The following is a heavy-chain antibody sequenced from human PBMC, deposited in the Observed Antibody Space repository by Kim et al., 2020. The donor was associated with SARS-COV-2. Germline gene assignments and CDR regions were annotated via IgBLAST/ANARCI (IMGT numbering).Heavy chain of an antibody. V-gene: IGHV5-10-1*01. CDR3: ARLSGIGYCSGGSCFWFDP. D-gene: IGHD2-15*01. CDR1: GYSFTSYW. J-gene: IGHJ5*02. CDR2: IDPSDSYT. Sequence: GESLKISCKGSGYSFTSYWISWVRQMPGKGLEWMGRIDPSDSYTNYSPSFQGHVTISADKSISTAYLQWSSLKASDTAMYYCARLSGIGYCSGGSCFWFDPWGQGTLVTVSS.